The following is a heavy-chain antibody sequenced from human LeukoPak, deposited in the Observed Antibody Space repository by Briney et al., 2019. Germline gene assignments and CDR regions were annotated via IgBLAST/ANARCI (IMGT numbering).Heavy chain of an antibody. CDR2: INRDGSVK. J-gene: IGHJ4*02. CDR1: GFTFSNYW. V-gene: IGHV3-7*01. D-gene: IGHD5-12*01. Sequence: PGGSLRLSCAVSGFTFSNYWVTWVRQTPGKGLEFVANINRDGSVKNYVDSVKGRFTISRDNAKNSLYLQMSSLRVDDPAIYYCARDPGYSSFDYRGQGTLVTVSS. CDR3: ARDPGYSSFDY.